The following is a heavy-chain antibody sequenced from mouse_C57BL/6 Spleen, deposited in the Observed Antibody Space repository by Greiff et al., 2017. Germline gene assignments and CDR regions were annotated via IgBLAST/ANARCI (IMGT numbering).Heavy chain of an antibody. CDR2: IYPGSGST. CDR1: GYTFTSYW. CDR3: ARGTTTD. J-gene: IGHJ2*01. Sequence: VQLQESGAELVKPGASVKLSCKASGYTFTSYWIPWVKQRPGQGLEWIGDIYPGSGSTNYNEKFKSKATLTVDTSSSTAYMQLSSLKSEDSAVYYCARGTTTDWGQGTTLTVSS. D-gene: IGHD1-1*01. V-gene: IGHV1-55*01.